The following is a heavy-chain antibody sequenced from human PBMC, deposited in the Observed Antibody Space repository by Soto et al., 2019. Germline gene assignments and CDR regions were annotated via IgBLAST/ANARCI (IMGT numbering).Heavy chain of an antibody. V-gene: IGHV3-48*03. J-gene: IGHJ4*02. CDR2: ISLSGSTI. CDR1: GFAFSNYE. CDR3: ARESFSASPNFFDY. D-gene: IGHD3-3*02. Sequence: EVQLVESGGGLVQPGGSLRLSCAASGFAFSNYEMNWVRQAPGTGLGWVSYISLSGSTIYYADSVKGRFTISRDDAKNSLYLQMHSLRAADTAVYYCARESFSASPNFFDYWGQGTLVTVSS.